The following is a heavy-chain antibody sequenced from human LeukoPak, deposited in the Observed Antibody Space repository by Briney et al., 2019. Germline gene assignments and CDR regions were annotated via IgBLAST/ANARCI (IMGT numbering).Heavy chain of an antibody. CDR3: ARGKSYWYFDL. CDR2: IYYSRNT. D-gene: IGHD6-25*01. CDR1: GGSISSYY. J-gene: IGHJ2*01. Sequence: SETLSLTCTVSGGSISSYYWSWIRQPPGKGLEWIGYIYYSRNTNYKPSLKSRVTISVDTSKNQLSLKLSSVTAADTAVYYCARGKSYWYFDLWGRGTLVTVSS. V-gene: IGHV4-59*01.